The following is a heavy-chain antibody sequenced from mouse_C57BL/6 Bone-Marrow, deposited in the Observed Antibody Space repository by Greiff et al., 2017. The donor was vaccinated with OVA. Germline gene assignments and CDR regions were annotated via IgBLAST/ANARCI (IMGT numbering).Heavy chain of an antibody. CDR2: IRNKANGYTT. CDR3: ARPNYYGSSYWYFDV. CDR1: GFTFTVYY. Sequence: EVKLMESGGGLVQPGGSLSLSCAASGFTFTVYYMSWVRQPPGQALEWLGFIRNKANGYTTEYSASVKGRFTISRDNSQSILYLQMNALRAEDSATYYCARPNYYGSSYWYFDVWGTGTTVTVSS. J-gene: IGHJ1*03. V-gene: IGHV7-3*01. D-gene: IGHD1-1*01.